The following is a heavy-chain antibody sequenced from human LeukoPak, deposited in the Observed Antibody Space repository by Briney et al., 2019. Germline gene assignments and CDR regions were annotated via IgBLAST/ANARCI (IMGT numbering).Heavy chain of an antibody. D-gene: IGHD3-22*01. CDR1: GYTFTSYG. V-gene: IGHV1-18*01. CDR2: ISAYNGNT. J-gene: IGHJ3*02. CDR3: ARPAVYYDSSGYYHGAFDI. Sequence: GASVKVSCKASGYTFTSYGISWVRQAPGQGLEWMGWISAYNGNTNYAQKLQGRVTMTTDTSTSTAYMELRSLRSDDTAVYYCARPAVYYDSSGYYHGAFDIWGQGTMVTVSS.